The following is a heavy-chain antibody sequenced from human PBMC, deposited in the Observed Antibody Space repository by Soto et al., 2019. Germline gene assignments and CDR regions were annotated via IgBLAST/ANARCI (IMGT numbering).Heavy chain of an antibody. CDR2: INTDGSAT. CDR1: GFIFSSDW. CDR3: ARVLSSGNSDPFEY. Sequence: GGSLRLSCAASGFIFSSDWMHWVRQAPGKGLVWVSRINTDGSATSYADSVKGRFTISRDNAKNSLYLQMNSLRAEDTALYYCARVLSSGNSDPFEYWGQGTLVTVSS. D-gene: IGHD3-22*01. V-gene: IGHV3-74*01. J-gene: IGHJ4*02.